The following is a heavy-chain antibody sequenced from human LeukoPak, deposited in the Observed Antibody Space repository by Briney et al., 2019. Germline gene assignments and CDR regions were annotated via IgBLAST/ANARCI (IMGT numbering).Heavy chain of an antibody. D-gene: IGHD6-13*01. CDR3: AKGRSGIAAAGLNY. V-gene: IGHV3-23*01. J-gene: IGHJ4*02. CDR2: ISGSSDIT. CDR1: GFTFSSYA. Sequence: GGSLRLSCAASGFTFSSYAMSWVRQAPGKGLEWVSDISGSSDITYYADSVKGRFTISRDNSKNTLYLQMNSLRAEDTAVYYCAKGRSGIAAAGLNYWGQGTLVTVSS.